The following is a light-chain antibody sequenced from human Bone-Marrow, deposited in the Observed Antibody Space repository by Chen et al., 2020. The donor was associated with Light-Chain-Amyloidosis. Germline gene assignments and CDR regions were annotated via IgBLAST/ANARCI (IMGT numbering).Light chain of an antibody. CDR1: NIGSTS. CDR3: QVWERSSDRPV. V-gene: IGLV3-21*02. CDR2: DDS. Sequence: SYVLTQPSSVSVAPGQTATIACGGNNIGSTSVHWYQQPPGQAPLRVVYDDSDRPSGIPERLAGSNSGNTATLTSSRVEAGDEADYYCQVWERSSDRPVFGGGTKLTVL. J-gene: IGLJ3*02.